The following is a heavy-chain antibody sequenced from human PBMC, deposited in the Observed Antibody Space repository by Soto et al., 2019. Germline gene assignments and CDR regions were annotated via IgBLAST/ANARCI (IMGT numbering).Heavy chain of an antibody. Sequence: EVPLVESGGGVVRPGGSLRLSCAASGFTFDDYGMSWVRQAPGKGLEWVSGINWNGGSTGYADSVKGRFTISRDNAKNSLYLQMNSLRAEDTALYFCARLYSSGWYGPGRYWGQGTLVTVSS. D-gene: IGHD6-19*01. CDR3: ARLYSSGWYGPGRY. J-gene: IGHJ4*02. V-gene: IGHV3-20*04. CDR1: GFTFDDYG. CDR2: INWNGGST.